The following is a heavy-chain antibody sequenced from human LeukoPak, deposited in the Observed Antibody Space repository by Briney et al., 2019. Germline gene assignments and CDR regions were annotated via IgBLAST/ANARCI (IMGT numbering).Heavy chain of an antibody. Sequence: GGSLRLSCAASGFTFSSYAMSWVRQAPGKGLEWVSPIRGSGGSTYYADSVKGRFTISRDNSKNTLYLQMNSLRAEDTAVYYCAKVFTMTIGCLSYWGQGTLVTVSS. CDR2: IRGSGGST. CDR1: GFTFSSYA. D-gene: IGHD3-3*01. CDR3: AKVFTMTIGCLSY. V-gene: IGHV3-23*01. J-gene: IGHJ4*02.